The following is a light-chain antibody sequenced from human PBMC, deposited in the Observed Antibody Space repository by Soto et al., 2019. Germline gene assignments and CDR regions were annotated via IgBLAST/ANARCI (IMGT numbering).Light chain of an antibody. CDR3: QQYGNSPPGT. V-gene: IGKV3-15*01. CDR2: GAS. CDR1: ESVDIN. Sequence: EIVLTQSPAALSVSPGEIVTLSFSASESVDINLAWYQQKPGQAPRLLIYGASTRATDMPGTFSGRGSGTEFTLTISSLQSEDFAVYYCQQYGNSPPGTFGQGTRLEIK. J-gene: IGKJ5*01.